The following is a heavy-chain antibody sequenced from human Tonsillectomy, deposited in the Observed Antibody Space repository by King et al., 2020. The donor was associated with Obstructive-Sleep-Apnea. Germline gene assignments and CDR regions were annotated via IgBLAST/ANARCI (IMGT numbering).Heavy chain of an antibody. CDR3: ARLDTAFLYFDS. CDR2: INHSGST. D-gene: IGHD5-18*01. J-gene: IGHJ4*02. V-gene: IGHV4-34*01. CDR1: GGSFSDYY. Sequence: QVQLQQWGAGLLKPSETLSLTCAVSGGSFSDYYWSWIRQPPGKGLEWIGEINHSGSTNYNPSLKSRVTISVDTSKNQFSLKLSSVTAADTAVYYCARLDTAFLYFDSWGQGTLVTVSS.